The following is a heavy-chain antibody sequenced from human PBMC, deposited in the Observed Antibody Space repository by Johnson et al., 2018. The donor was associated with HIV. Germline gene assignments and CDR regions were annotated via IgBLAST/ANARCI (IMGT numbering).Heavy chain of an antibody. J-gene: IGHJ3*02. Sequence: VQLVESGGGVVRPGGSLRLSCAASGFTFDDYAMHWVRQAPGKGLECVSIINRSGGSTGHADSVKGRFTISRDNSKTSLYLQMNSLRAEDTAVYYCARGLVIVGALPDAFDIWGQGTMVIVSS. D-gene: IGHD1-26*01. CDR1: GFTFDDYA. CDR2: INRSGGST. V-gene: IGHV3-20*04. CDR3: ARGLVIVGALPDAFDI.